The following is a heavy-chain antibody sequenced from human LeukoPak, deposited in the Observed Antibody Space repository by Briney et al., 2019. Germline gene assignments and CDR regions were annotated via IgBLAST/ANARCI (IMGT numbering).Heavy chain of an antibody. V-gene: IGHV1-69*05. D-gene: IGHD1-1*01. CDR3: ATYMLRDNWNVHTFDS. Sequence: SVKVSCKASGGTFITYTINWVRQAPGQGLEWMGGIIPIFGTANYAQKFQGRVTVTTDDSTSTAFMELSSLRSEDAAVYYCATYMLRDNWNVHTFDSWGQGTLVTVSS. J-gene: IGHJ4*02. CDR2: IIPIFGTA. CDR1: GGTFITYT.